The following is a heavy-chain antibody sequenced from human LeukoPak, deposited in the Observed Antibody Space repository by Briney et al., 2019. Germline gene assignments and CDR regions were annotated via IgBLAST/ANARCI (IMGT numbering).Heavy chain of an antibody. Sequence: PGGSLRLSCAASGFTFSSYAMSWVRQAPGKGLGWVANIKQDGSEKYYVDSVKGRFTISRDSAKNSLYLQMNSLRAEDTAVYYCARATIFGVVISDFDYWGQGTLVTVSS. CDR1: GFTFSSYA. V-gene: IGHV3-7*01. J-gene: IGHJ4*02. CDR3: ARATIFGVVISDFDY. CDR2: IKQDGSEK. D-gene: IGHD3-3*01.